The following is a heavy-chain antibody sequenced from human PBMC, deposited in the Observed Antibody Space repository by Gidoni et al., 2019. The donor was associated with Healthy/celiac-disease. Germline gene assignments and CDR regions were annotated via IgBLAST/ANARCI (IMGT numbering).Heavy chain of an antibody. D-gene: IGHD3-22*01. V-gene: IGHV3-21*01. Sequence: EVQLVESGGGLVKPGGSLRLSCAASGFTFSRYSMNWVRQAPGKGLEWVSSISSSSSYIYYADSVKGRFTISRDNAKNSLYLQMNSLRAEDTAVYYCARVGGDYYDSSGYYYFDYWGQGTLVTVSS. CDR3: ARVGGDYYDSSGYYYFDY. CDR1: GFTFSRYS. J-gene: IGHJ4*02. CDR2: ISSSSSYI.